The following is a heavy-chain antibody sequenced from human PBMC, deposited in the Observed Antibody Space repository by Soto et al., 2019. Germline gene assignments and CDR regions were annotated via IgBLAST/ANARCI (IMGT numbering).Heavy chain of an antibody. Sequence: QLQLQESGPVLVKPSETLSLTCSVSDDSINSDKYYWGWIRQPPGKGLEWIGSIYYRGNAYYNPSLQTRVTISLDKSKSQFSLKLNSVTAADSALYFCARLEGLATISYYFDFWGPGALVTVSS. CDR1: DDSINSDKYY. V-gene: IGHV4-39*01. CDR3: ARLEGLATISYYFDF. D-gene: IGHD3-9*01. J-gene: IGHJ4*02. CDR2: IYYRGNA.